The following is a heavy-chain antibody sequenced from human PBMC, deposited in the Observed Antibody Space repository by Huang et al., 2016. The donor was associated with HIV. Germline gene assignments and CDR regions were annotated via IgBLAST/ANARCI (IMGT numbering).Heavy chain of an antibody. V-gene: IGHV3-7*03. D-gene: IGHD1-7*01. CDR3: ATKTAGMDI. Sequence: VESGGRLVQPGGSIRLSCVGSTFRFGAYWMSWVRQPQGRGLEWVANIRQDESEKYYVDSGKGRFNISRDNAKKVVFLEMNNVRVEDTATYFCATKTAGMDIWGQGTTVTVS. CDR2: IRQDESEK. CDR1: TFRFGAYW. J-gene: IGHJ6*02.